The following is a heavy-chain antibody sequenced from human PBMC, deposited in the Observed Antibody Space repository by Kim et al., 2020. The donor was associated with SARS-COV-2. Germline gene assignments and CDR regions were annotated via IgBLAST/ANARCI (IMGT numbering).Heavy chain of an antibody. V-gene: IGHV3-66*02. Sequence: GWSLRLSCAASGFTVSSNYMSWVRQAPGKGLEWVSVIYSGGSTYYADSVKGRFTISRDNSKNTLYLQMNSLRAEDTAVYYCARDLMAGTPGDYYYYYGMDVWGQGTTVTVSS. CDR3: ARDLMAGTPGDYYYYYGMDV. D-gene: IGHD6-19*01. CDR1: GFTVSSNY. J-gene: IGHJ6*02. CDR2: IYSGGST.